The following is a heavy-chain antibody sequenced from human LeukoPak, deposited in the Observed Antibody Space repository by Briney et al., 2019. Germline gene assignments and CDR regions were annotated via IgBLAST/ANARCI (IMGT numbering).Heavy chain of an antibody. Sequence: GGSLRLSCAASGSTFNIYAMSWVRQAPGKGLEWVSAISGSGGTTYYADSVKGRFTISRDNSKNTLYLQMKSLRAEDTAMYYCAKVARNCSGGSCFYNYYMDVWGKGTTVTVSS. CDR1: GSTFNIYA. V-gene: IGHV3-23*01. CDR2: ISGSGGTT. CDR3: AKVARNCSGGSCFYNYYMDV. J-gene: IGHJ6*03. D-gene: IGHD2-15*01.